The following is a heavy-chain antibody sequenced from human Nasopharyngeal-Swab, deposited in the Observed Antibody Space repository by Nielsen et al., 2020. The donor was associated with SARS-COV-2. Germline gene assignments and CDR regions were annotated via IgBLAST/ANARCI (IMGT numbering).Heavy chain of an antibody. CDR1: GFTFSGSA. CDR2: IRSKANSYAT. D-gene: IGHD6-19*01. CDR3: TRLGSGWSGDY. V-gene: IGHV3-73*01. Sequence: GESLKISCAASGFTFSGSAMHWVRQASGKGLEWVGRIRSKANSYATAYAASVKGRFTISRDDSKNTAYLQMNSLKTEDTAVYYCTRLGSGWSGDYWGQGTLVTVSS. J-gene: IGHJ4*02.